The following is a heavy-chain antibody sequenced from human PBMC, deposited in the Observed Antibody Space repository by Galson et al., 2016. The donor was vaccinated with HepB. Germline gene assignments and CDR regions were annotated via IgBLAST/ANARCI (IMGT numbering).Heavy chain of an antibody. CDR1: GYTFSTYN. D-gene: IGHD1-14*01. CDR2: IKPSGGNT. CDR3: ARELDHSFYFDY. Sequence: SGYTFSTYNMHWVRQAPGQGLEWMGIIKPSGGNTIYAQKFQGRITMTRDTSTSTVYMELISLRSEDTAVYYCARELDHSFYFDYWGQGTLVTVSS. V-gene: IGHV1-46*01. J-gene: IGHJ4*02.